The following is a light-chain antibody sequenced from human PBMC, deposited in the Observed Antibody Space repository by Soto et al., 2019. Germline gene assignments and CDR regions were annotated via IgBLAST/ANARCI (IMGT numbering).Light chain of an antibody. CDR1: KLGDKY. CDR3: QAWDSSTAV. J-gene: IGLJ2*01. V-gene: IGLV3-1*01. CDR2: QDS. Sequence: SSELTQPPSVSVSPGQTASITCSGDKLGDKYACWYQQKPGQSPVLVIYQDSKRSSGIPERFSGSNSGNTATLTISGTQAMDEADYYCQAWDSSTAVFGGGTKVTVL.